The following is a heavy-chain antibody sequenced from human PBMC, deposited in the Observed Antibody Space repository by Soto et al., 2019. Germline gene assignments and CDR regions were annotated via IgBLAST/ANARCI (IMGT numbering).Heavy chain of an antibody. Sequence: ASGPTLVNPTETLTLTCTVSGFSLSNARMGVSWIRQPPGKALEWLAHIFSNDEKSYSTSLKSRLTISKDTSKSQVVLTMTNMDPVDTATYYCARIQILRYFDWLLSGANWFDPWGQGTLVTVSS. J-gene: IGHJ5*02. D-gene: IGHD3-9*01. CDR2: IFSNDEK. V-gene: IGHV2-26*01. CDR3: ARIQILRYFDWLLSGANWFDP. CDR1: GFSLSNARMG.